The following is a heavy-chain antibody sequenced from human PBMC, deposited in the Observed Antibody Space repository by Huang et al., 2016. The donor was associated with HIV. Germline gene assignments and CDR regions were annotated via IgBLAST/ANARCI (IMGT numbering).Heavy chain of an antibody. CDR1: GGTFSSFG. Sequence: QVQLVQSGAEVKKSGSSVKVSCKASGGTFSSFGITWVRQAPGQGLEWMGGSIPILGTVNDAQKFQGRVTITADEFTSTAHMELSRLRPGDTAVYYCAREFEYTSSDYAFDIWGQGTMVTVSS. J-gene: IGHJ3*02. CDR3: AREFEYTSSDYAFDI. V-gene: IGHV1-69*01. D-gene: IGHD2-2*01. CDR2: SIPILGTV.